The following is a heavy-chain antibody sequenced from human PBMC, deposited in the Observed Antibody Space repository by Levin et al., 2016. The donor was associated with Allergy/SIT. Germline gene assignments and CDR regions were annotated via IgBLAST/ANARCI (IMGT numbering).Heavy chain of an antibody. J-gene: IGHJ4*02. V-gene: IGHV3-11*06. CDR3: ARDFGPHY. CDR2: ITGSSTYT. D-gene: IGHD3-10*01. Sequence: GESLKISCAASGFTFSDYYMSWIRQAPGKGLEWVSYITGSSTYTDYADSVKGRFTISRDNAKNSLYLQMNSLRAEDTAVYYCARDFGPHYWGQGTLVTVSS. CDR1: GFTFSDYY.